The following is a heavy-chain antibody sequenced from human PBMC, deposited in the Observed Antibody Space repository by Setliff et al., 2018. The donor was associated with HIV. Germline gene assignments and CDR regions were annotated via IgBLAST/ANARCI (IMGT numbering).Heavy chain of an antibody. V-gene: IGHV3-48*01. CDR2: ISSSSSTI. CDR1: GFIFSTYD. Sequence: GGSLRLSCAASGFIFSTYDMNWVRQAPGKGLEWVSFISSSSSTIYYADSVKGRFTISRDNAKNSLDLQMNSLRAEDTAVYYCARGGLGYFYYYYMDVWGKGTTVTVSS. D-gene: IGHD7-27*01. J-gene: IGHJ6*03. CDR3: ARGGLGYFYYYYMDV.